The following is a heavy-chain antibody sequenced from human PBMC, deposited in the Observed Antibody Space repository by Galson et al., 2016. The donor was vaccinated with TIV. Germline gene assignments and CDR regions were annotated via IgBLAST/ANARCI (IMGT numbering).Heavy chain of an antibody. Sequence: SVKVSCKASGGTFSSYVFNWVRLAPGQGLEWMGGIIPLFRTTNYAQKFQGRVTITADESTSTVYMELSNLRSEDTAVYYCAKDRNTAFDTYSYYYGMDVWGQGTTVTVSS. V-gene: IGHV1-69*13. CDR1: GGTFSSYV. J-gene: IGHJ6*02. D-gene: IGHD5-18*01. CDR2: IIPLFRTT. CDR3: AKDRNTAFDTYSYYYGMDV.